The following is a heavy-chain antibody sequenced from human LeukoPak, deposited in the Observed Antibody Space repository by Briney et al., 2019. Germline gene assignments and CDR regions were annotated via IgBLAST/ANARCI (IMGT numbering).Heavy chain of an antibody. CDR2: ISWSSGII. V-gene: IGHV3-9*01. J-gene: IGHJ4*02. CDR3: ARAEDSGGSPPPPFDY. Sequence: GGSLRLSCAASGFTFDDHGMHWVRQAPGKGLEWVSGISWSSGIIGYADSVKGRFTISRDNSKNTLYLQMNSLRAEDTAVYYCARAEDSGGSPPPPFDYWGQGTLVTVSS. CDR1: GFTFDDHG. D-gene: IGHD4-23*01.